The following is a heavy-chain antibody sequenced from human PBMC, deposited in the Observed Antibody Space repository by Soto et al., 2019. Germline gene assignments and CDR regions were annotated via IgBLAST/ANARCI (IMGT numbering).Heavy chain of an antibody. J-gene: IGHJ6*04. CDR3: ARGLEQWLVPSSGMDV. D-gene: IGHD6-19*01. Sequence: SGSLSLTCAVSGGSISSYDGGLIRQPTGKGLEWLGRIYTSGSTNYTPSLQSRVTMSVDTSKNQFSLKLIYVTAADTAVYYCARGLEQWLVPSSGMDVWGKGNTVTVSS. CDR2: IYTSGST. V-gene: IGHV4-4*07. CDR1: GGSISSYD.